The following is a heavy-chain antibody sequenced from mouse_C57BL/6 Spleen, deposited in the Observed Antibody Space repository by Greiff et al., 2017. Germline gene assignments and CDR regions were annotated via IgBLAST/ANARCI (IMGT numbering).Heavy chain of an antibody. Sequence: QVQLQQSGAELVKPGASVKISCKASGYAFSSYWMNWVKQRPGKGLEWIGQIYPGDGDTNYNGKFEGKATLTADKSSSTAYMQLSSLTSEDSAVYFCARGGDYDPYAMDYWGQGTSVTVSS. CDR3: ARGGDYDPYAMDY. D-gene: IGHD2-4*01. CDR2: IYPGDGDT. CDR1: GYAFSSYW. V-gene: IGHV1-80*01. J-gene: IGHJ4*01.